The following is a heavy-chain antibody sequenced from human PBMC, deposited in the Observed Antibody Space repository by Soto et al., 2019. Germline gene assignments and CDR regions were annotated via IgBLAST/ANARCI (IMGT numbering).Heavy chain of an antibody. CDR2: IYYSGST. Sequence: SETLSLTCTVSGVSISSGDYYWSWIRQPPGKGLEWIGYIYYSGSTYYNPSLKSRVTISVDTSKNQFSLKLSSVTAADTAVYYCARVVDTLGGVIPPWFAPWGQGTWVTVSS. D-gene: IGHD3-16*02. V-gene: IGHV4-30-4*01. CDR1: GVSISSGDYY. CDR3: ARVVDTLGGVIPPWFAP. J-gene: IGHJ5*02.